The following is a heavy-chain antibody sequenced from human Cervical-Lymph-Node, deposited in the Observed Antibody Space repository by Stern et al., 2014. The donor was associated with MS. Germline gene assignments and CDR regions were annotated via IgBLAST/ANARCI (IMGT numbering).Heavy chain of an antibody. D-gene: IGHD2-8*02. J-gene: IGHJ4*02. CDR2: IDPSSGAT. V-gene: IGHV1-2*02. CDR3: ARDAPGVVDQTACYDY. CDR1: AYTFTAYW. Sequence: VQLVESGAEVKKPGASVKVSCKASAYTFTAYWLHWVRQAPGQGLQWMGWIDPSSGATKYAQQFQGSVAMTRDTSISTAYMELSSLTSDDTAVYYCARDAPGVVDQTACYDYWGQGTLVSVSS.